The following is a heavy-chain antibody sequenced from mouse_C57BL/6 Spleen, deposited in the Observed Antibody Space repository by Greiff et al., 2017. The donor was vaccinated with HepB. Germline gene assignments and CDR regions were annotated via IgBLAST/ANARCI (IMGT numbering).Heavy chain of an antibody. CDR1: GYSFTDYN. CDR2: INPNYGTT. CDR3: ARKDYGSSFYYFDY. V-gene: IGHV1-39*01. D-gene: IGHD1-1*01. J-gene: IGHJ2*01. Sequence: VQLKQSGPELVKPGASVKISCKASGYSFTDYNMNWVKQSNGKSLEWIGVINPNYGTTSYNQKFKGKATLTVDQSSSTAYMQLNSLTSEDSAVYYCARKDYGSSFYYFDYWGQGTTLTVSS.